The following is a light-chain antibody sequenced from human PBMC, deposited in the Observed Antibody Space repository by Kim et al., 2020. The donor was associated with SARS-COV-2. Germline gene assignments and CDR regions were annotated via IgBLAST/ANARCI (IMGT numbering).Light chain of an antibody. CDR2: GVS. J-gene: IGLJ2*01. CDR1: SSDIGGYNY. Sequence: QSVLTQTASVSGSPGQSITISCTGTSSDIGGYNYVSWYQQHPGKAPKLMIYGVSSRPSGITDRFSGSKAGNTASLTISGLQAEDEADYYCSSYTSSSTVIFGGGTKLTVL. V-gene: IGLV2-14*03. CDR3: SSYTSSSTVI.